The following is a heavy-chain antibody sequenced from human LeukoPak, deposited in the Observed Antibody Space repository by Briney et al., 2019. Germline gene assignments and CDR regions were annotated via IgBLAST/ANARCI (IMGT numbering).Heavy chain of an antibody. D-gene: IGHD5-24*01. J-gene: IGHJ4*02. CDR3: ARDYKYAFDN. Sequence: GGSLRHSCAASGFRFSDYSMNWVRQAPGKGLEWISYIGIDSGNTHYADSVKGRFTISGDKAKNSLYLQMHSLRVEDTAVYYCARDYKYAFDNWGQGTLVTVSS. CDR1: GFRFSDYS. V-gene: IGHV3-48*01. CDR2: IGIDSGNT.